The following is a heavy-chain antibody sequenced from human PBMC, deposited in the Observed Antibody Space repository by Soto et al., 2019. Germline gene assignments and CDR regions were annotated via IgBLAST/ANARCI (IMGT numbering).Heavy chain of an antibody. J-gene: IGHJ4*02. CDR2: ISAYNGNT. V-gene: IGHV1-18*01. D-gene: IGHD3-3*01. CDR3: ARIRDPYYDFWSGYALDY. Sequence: ASVKVSCKASGYTFTSYGISWVRQAPGQGLEWMGWISAYNGNTNYAQKLQGRVTMTTDTSTSTAYMELRSLRSDDTAVYYCARIRDPYYDFWSGYALDYWGQGTLVTVYS. CDR1: GYTFTSYG.